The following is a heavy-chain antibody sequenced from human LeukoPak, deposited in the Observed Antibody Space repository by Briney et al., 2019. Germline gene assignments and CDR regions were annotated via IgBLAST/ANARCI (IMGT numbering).Heavy chain of an antibody. CDR3: ARGRPVATRLKGYYFDY. J-gene: IGHJ4*02. D-gene: IGHD5-12*01. Sequence: PSETLSLTCAVYGGSFSGYYWSWIRQPPVKGLEWIGEINHSGSTNYNPSLKSRVTISVDTSKNQFSLKLSSVTAADTAVYYCARGRPVATRLKGYYFDYWGQGTLVTASS. V-gene: IGHV4-34*01. CDR1: GGSFSGYY. CDR2: INHSGST.